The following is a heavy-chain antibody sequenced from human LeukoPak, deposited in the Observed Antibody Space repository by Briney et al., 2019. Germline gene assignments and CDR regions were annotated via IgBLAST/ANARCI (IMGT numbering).Heavy chain of an antibody. CDR2: IYHSGST. CDR3: ARDGYSGNDGL. J-gene: IGHJ4*02. D-gene: IGHD5-12*01. Sequence: SETLSLTCTVSGGSISSYYWSWIRQPPGKGLEWIGYIYHSGSTKYNPSLKSRGTISVDTSKNQFSLKLSSVTAAETAVYYCARDGYSGNDGLWGQGTLVTVSS. CDR1: GGSISSYY. V-gene: IGHV4-59*01.